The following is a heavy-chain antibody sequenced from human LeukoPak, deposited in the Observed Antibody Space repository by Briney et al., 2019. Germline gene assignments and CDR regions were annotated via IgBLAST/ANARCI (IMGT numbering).Heavy chain of an antibody. Sequence: GGSLRLSCAASGFTLSSYGMHWVRQAPGKGLEWVAFIRYDGSNKYYADSVKGRFTISRDNSKNTLYLQMNSLRAEDTAVYYCAKDTVTRLNHAFDIWGQGTMVTVSS. CDR1: GFTLSSYG. V-gene: IGHV3-30*02. CDR2: IRYDGSNK. J-gene: IGHJ3*02. CDR3: AKDTVTRLNHAFDI. D-gene: IGHD4-17*01.